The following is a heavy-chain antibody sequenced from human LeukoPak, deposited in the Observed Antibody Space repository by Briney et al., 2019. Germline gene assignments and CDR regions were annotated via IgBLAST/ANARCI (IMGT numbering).Heavy chain of an antibody. D-gene: IGHD1-1*01. V-gene: IGHV3-74*01. CDR2: IKNDGSST. CDR1: GLTFSRHW. J-gene: IGHJ4*02. Sequence: GGSLRLSCAASGLTFSRHWMYWVRQTPGKGLVRVSRIKNDGSSTTYADSVKGRFTISRDNTKNTLYLEMNSLRAEDKAVYYCGRGLGWNQVDYWGQGTLVTVSS. CDR3: GRGLGWNQVDY.